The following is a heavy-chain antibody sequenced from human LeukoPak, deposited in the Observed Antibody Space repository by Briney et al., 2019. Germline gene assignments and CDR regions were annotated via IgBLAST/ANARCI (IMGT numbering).Heavy chain of an antibody. CDR3: ARAHYRYCSSTSCYDNWFDP. J-gene: IGHJ5*02. Sequence: SETLSLTCTVSGGSISSGSYYWSWIRQPAGKGLEWIGRIYTSGSTNYNPSLKSRVTISVDTSENQFSLKLSSVTAADTAVYYCARAHYRYCSSTSCYDNWFDPWGQGTLVTVSS. D-gene: IGHD2-2*01. V-gene: IGHV4-61*02. CDR1: GGSISSGSYY. CDR2: IYTSGST.